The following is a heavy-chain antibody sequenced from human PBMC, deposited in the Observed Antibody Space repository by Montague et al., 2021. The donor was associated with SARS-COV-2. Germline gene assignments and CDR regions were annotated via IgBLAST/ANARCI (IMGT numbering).Heavy chain of an antibody. D-gene: IGHD5-24*01. CDR2: ISGGGIST. CDR1: GFTFNTHA. CDR3: AKDQHGYNKPIDS. J-gene: IGHJ4*02. Sequence: SLRLSCAASGFTFNTHAMNWARQAPGRGLEWVSTISGGGISTYYADSVKGRFTISRDNSRDTLYLQMTSLRAEDTAVYYCAKDQHGYNKPIDSWGRGTLVTVSS. V-gene: IGHV3-23*01.